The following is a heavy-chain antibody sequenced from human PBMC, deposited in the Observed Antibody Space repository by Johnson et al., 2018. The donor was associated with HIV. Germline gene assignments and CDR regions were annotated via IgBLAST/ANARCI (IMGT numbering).Heavy chain of an antibody. CDR3: AKDVGNYWPNAFDV. J-gene: IGHJ3*01. V-gene: IGHV3-30*14. Sequence: QVQLVESGGGVVQPGGSPRLSCAASAFTFDAYVMHWVRQGPGKGLGWVGRIKSKTDGVYKHYAESVKGRFTISRDNSKNTLYFQMNSLRGEDTAVYYCAKDVGNYWPNAFDVWGQGTMLTVSS. D-gene: IGHD3-22*01. CDR2: IKSKTDGVYK. CDR1: AFTFDAYV.